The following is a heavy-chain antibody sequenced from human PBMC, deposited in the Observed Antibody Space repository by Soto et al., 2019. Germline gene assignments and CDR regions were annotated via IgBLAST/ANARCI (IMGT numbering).Heavy chain of an antibody. Sequence: SVKVSCKASGYTFTSYGISWVRQAPGQGLEWMGWISAYNGNTNYAQKLQGRVTMTTDTSTSTAYMELRSLRSDDTAVYYCGREDYYDSSGYGDYWGQGTRVTVSS. CDR1: GYTFTSYG. CDR3: GREDYYDSSGYGDY. J-gene: IGHJ4*02. CDR2: ISAYNGNT. V-gene: IGHV1-18*01. D-gene: IGHD3-22*01.